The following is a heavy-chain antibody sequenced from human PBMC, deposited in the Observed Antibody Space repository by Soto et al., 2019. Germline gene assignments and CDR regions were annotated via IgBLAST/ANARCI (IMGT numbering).Heavy chain of an antibody. J-gene: IGHJ5*02. Sequence: SETLSLTCTVSVGSISSYYWSWIRQPAGKGLEWIGRIYSSGSTNYNPSLKSRVTMSVDTSKNQFSLKLTSVTAADTAVYYCARDRAVIGNDSWFDPWGQGTLVTVSS. D-gene: IGHD1-20*01. CDR3: ARDRAVIGNDSWFDP. V-gene: IGHV4-4*07. CDR2: IYSSGST. CDR1: VGSISSYY.